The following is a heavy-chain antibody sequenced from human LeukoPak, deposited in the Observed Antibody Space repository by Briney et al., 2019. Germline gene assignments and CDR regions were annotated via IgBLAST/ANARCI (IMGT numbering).Heavy chain of an antibody. CDR3: NRPQRGGVHYFDY. J-gene: IGHJ4*02. D-gene: IGHD3-10*01. CDR2: SRNRANSYTT. V-gene: IGHV3-72*01. Sequence: GGSLRLSCAASGLTFSDQYIDWVRQAPGKGLEWIGRSRNRANSYTTAYAAAVKGGFTISRDDSKNSLYLQMNSLQTEDTAVYYCNRPQRGGVHYFDYWGQGTLVTVSS. CDR1: GLTFSDQY.